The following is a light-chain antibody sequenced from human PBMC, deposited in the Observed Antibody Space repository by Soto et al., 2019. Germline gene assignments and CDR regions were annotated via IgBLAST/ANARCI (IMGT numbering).Light chain of an antibody. CDR3: CSYAGSSTYV. Sequence: QSVLTQPASVSGSPGQSITISCTGTSSDVGSYNLVSWYQQHPGKAPKLMIYEGSKRPSGIPSRFSGSKSGNTASLTISGLQAEDEAEYSCCSYAGSSTYVFGTGTKLTVL. V-gene: IGLV2-23*01. CDR2: EGS. J-gene: IGLJ1*01. CDR1: SSDVGSYNL.